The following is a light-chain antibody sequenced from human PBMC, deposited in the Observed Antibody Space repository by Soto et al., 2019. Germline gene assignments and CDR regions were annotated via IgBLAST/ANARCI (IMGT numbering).Light chain of an antibody. J-gene: IGKJ1*01. Sequence: DIQMTQSPSSLSASVGDRVTITCRASQKAPNLLIYAASSVQRGVPSRFSGSGSGTDFIFTITCLQPEDCTTLYCQQYNSYSWTFGQGTKVDSK. CDR2: AAS. CDR1: Q. CDR3: QQYNSYSWT. V-gene: IGKV1-39*01.